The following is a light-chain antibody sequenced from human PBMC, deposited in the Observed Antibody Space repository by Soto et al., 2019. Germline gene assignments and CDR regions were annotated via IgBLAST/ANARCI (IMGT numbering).Light chain of an antibody. Sequence: EIVLTQSPATLSLSPGERATLSCRASQCVGGHLAWYQQKPGQAPMLLIYDASDRATGIPARFSGSGSETDFTLTISSLEPDDFAVYYCQQRNNWPPSITFGQGTRLEIK. CDR2: DAS. CDR1: QCVGGH. CDR3: QQRNNWPPSIT. V-gene: IGKV3-11*01. J-gene: IGKJ5*01.